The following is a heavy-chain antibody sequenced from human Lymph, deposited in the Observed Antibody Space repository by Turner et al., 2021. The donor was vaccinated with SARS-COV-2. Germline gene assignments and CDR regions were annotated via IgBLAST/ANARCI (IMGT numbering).Heavy chain of an antibody. V-gene: IGHV3-21*03. D-gene: IGHD6-13*01. CDR1: EFPFDNYS. Sequence: EVQLVESGGGLVKPGGSLRLSCAAAEFPFDNYSMNWVRQAAGKGLEWVSSISRRSAHVFYAEAVKGRVTISRDNAKKSLYLQMNSLKVEDTAVYYCARGRCSWYAMDYWGQGALVTVSS. CDR2: ISRRSAHV. J-gene: IGHJ4*01. CDR3: ARGRCSWYAMDY.